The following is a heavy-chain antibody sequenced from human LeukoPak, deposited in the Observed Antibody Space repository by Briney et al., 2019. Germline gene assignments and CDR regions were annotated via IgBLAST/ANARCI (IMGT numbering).Heavy chain of an antibody. CDR1: GFTFSSYG. CDR3: AKDGDTYYFDY. CDR2: IWYDGSNK. Sequence: GGSLRLSCAASGFTFSSYGMHWVRQAPGKGLEWVAVIWYDGSNKYYADSVKGRFTISRDNSKNTLYLQMNSLRAEDTAVYYCAKDGDTYYFDYWGHGTLVTVSS. D-gene: IGHD5-18*01. V-gene: IGHV3-33*06. J-gene: IGHJ4*01.